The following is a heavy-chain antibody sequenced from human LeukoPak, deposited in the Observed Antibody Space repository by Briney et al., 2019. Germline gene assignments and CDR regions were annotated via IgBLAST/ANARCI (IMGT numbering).Heavy chain of an antibody. CDR3: TTELHNSIAARPF. D-gene: IGHD6-6*01. J-gene: IGHJ4*02. V-gene: IGHV3-15*01. Sequence: SGGSLRLSCAASGFTFSNAWMSWVRQAPGKGLEWVGRIKSKTDGGTTDYAAPVKGRFTISRDDSKNTLYLQMNSLKTEDTAVYYCTTELHNSIAARPFWGQGTLVTVSS. CDR2: IKSKTDGGTT. CDR1: GFTFSNAW.